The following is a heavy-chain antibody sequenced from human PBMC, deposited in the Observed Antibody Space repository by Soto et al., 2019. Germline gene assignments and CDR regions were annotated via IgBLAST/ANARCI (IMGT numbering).Heavy chain of an antibody. Sequence: GGSLRLSCAASGFTFSSYSMNWVRQAPGKGLEWVSSISSSSSYIYYADSVKGRFTISRDNAKNSLYLQMNSLRAEDTAVYYCAGRIDYYDSSGYYYDWFDPWGQGTLVTV. V-gene: IGHV3-21*01. CDR2: ISSSSSYI. J-gene: IGHJ5*02. D-gene: IGHD3-22*01. CDR1: GFTFSSYS. CDR3: AGRIDYYDSSGYYYDWFDP.